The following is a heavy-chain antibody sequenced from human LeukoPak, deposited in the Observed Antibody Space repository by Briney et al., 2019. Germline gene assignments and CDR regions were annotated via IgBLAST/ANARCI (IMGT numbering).Heavy chain of an antibody. CDR1: GFTFSNYW. D-gene: IGHD3-10*01. J-gene: IGHJ4*02. CDR3: ARGGHRQKEF. V-gene: IGHV3-7*01. Sequence: PGGSLRLSCAVSGFTFSNYWMTWVRQSPGKGLEWVAIIKPDGSGKYHVDSVKGRFTISRDNAKSSLYLQMSSLRAEDTAVYYCARGGHRQKEFWGQGTLVTVSS. CDR2: IKPDGSGK.